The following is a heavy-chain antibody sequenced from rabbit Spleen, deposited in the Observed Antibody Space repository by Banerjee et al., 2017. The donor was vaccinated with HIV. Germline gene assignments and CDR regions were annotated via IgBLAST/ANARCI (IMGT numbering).Heavy chain of an antibody. J-gene: IGHJ4*01. CDR1: GFSFSDRDV. D-gene: IGHD1-1*01. Sequence: QEQLVESGGGLVKPEGSLTLTCKASGFSFSDRDVMCWVRQAPGKGLEWIACINTYTARPVYATWAKGRFTISRTSSTTVTLQMTSLTAADTATYFCARDLVAVIGWNFNLWGPGTLVTVS. V-gene: IGHV1S45*01. CDR3: ARDLVAVIGWNFNL. CDR2: INTYTARP.